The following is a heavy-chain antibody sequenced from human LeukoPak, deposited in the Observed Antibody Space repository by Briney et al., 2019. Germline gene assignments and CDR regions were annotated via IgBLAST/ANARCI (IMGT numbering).Heavy chain of an antibody. D-gene: IGHD4-11*01. V-gene: IGHV3-30*04. J-gene: IGHJ4*02. CDR3: ARATTAKRGSEGY. Sequence: GGSLRLSCAASGFTFSSYAMHWVRQAPGKGLEWVAVISYDGSNKYYADSVKGRFTISRDSSKNTLYLQMNSLRAEDTAVYYCARATTAKRGSEGYWGRGTLVTVSS. CDR1: GFTFSSYA. CDR2: ISYDGSNK.